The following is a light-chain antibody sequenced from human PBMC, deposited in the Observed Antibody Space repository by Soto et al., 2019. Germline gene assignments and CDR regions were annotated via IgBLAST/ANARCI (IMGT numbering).Light chain of an antibody. CDR1: SSDVGGYNY. J-gene: IGLJ1*01. CDR2: DVS. Sequence: QSVLTQPASVSGSPGQSITISCTGTSSDVGGYNYVSWYQHHPGKAPKLMIYDVSNRPSGVSIRFSGSKSDNTASLTNSGLQPEDEADYHCSSYTTSNTRQIVFGTGTKLTVL. CDR3: SSYTTSNTRQIV. V-gene: IGLV2-14*03.